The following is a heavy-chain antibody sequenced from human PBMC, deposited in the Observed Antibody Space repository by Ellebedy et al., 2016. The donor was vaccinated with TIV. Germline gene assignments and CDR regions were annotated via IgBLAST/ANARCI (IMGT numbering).Heavy chain of an antibody. CDR2: ISGSGGSS. V-gene: IGHV3-23*01. CDR3: ARYLGLHWYPEPAAH. D-gene: IGHD3-9*01. CDR1: GGPISNSH. J-gene: IGHJ4*02. Sequence: PSETLSLTCTISGGPISNSHWWHWVRQAPGKGLEWVSGISGSGGSSYQADSVKGRLTISRDKSKNTLFLQMNNLRAEDTAVYYCARYLGLHWYPEPAAHWGQGTLVAVSS.